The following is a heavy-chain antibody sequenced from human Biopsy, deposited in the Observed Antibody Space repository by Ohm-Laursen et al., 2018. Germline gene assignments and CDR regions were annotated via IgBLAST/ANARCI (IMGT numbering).Heavy chain of an antibody. CDR2: ISNSGNT. Sequence: SDTLSLTCTVSGDSINSSYWSWIRQPPGKGLEWIGFISNSGNTNYNPSLKSRVTISVDTSKNQISLKLGSVTVADTAVFYCAGRGSGGRSFDYWGQGSLVTVSS. D-gene: IGHD2-15*01. V-gene: IGHV4-59*08. CDR1: GDSINSSY. J-gene: IGHJ4*02. CDR3: AGRGSGGRSFDY.